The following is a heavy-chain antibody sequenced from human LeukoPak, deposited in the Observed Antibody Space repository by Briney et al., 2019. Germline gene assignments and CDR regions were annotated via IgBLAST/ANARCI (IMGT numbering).Heavy chain of an antibody. CDR3: ARDPSIVGATRPPADAFDI. J-gene: IGHJ3*02. CDR2: IYYSGST. D-gene: IGHD1-26*01. V-gene: IGHV4-39*07. Sequence: PSETLSLTCTVSGGSISSSSYYWGWIRQPPGKGLEWIGSIYYSGSTNYNPSLKSRVTISVDTSKNQFSLKLSSVTAADTAVYYCARDPSIVGATRPPADAFDIWGQGTMVTVSS. CDR1: GGSISSSSYY.